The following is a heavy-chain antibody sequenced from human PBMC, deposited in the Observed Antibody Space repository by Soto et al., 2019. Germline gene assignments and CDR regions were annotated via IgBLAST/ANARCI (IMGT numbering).Heavy chain of an antibody. CDR3: AKATIFGVVKSYFDY. CDR1: GFTVSSDA. J-gene: IGHJ4*02. CDR2: ISGSSGST. D-gene: IGHD3-3*01. Sequence: GESLRLSCSASGFTVSSDARSWGRQAPGKGLEWVSAISGSSGSTYSADSVKGRFTISRDNSKNTLYLQMNSLRAEDTAVYYCAKATIFGVVKSYFDYWGQGTLVTVSS. V-gene: IGHV3-23*01.